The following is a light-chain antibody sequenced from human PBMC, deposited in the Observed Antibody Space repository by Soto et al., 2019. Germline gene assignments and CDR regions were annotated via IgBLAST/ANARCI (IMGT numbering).Light chain of an antibody. CDR1: QSVSDW. CDR3: KQYETYWT. CDR2: KAS. Sequence: DIQMTQSPSTLSAFVGDTVTITCRASQSVSDWLAWYQQKPGKAPKLLIYKASSLQTGVPSRFSGSGSGTEFTLTISSLQPDDFATYYCKQYETYWTFGQGTKVDI. V-gene: IGKV1-5*03. J-gene: IGKJ1*01.